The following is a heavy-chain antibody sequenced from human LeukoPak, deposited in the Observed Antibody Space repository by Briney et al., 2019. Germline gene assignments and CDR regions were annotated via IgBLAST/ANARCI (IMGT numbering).Heavy chain of an antibody. V-gene: IGHV3-33*01. J-gene: IGHJ4*02. Sequence: GGSLRLSCAASGFTFSSYGMHWVRQAPGKGMEWVAVIWYDGSNKYYADSVKGRFTISRDNSKNTLYLQMNSLRAEDTAVYYCARDPDLGYCTNGVCYYFDYWGQGTLVTVSS. CDR1: GFTFSSYG. D-gene: IGHD2-8*01. CDR2: IWYDGSNK. CDR3: ARDPDLGYCTNGVCYYFDY.